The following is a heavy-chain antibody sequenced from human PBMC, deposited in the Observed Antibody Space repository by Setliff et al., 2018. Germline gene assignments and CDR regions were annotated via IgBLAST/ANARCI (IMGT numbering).Heavy chain of an antibody. J-gene: IGHJ6*03. CDR2: INSGGSSI. CDR1: GFTFNNYA. D-gene: IGHD3-10*01. V-gene: IGHV3-23*01. CDR3: AREGRGVYYHYYYMDV. Sequence: LRLSCAASGFTFNNYAMTWVRQAPGKGLEWVSAINSGGSSIYYADSVKGRFTISRDNAKNALYLQMNSLRAEDTAVYYCAREGRGVYYHYYYMDVWGKGTTVTVSS.